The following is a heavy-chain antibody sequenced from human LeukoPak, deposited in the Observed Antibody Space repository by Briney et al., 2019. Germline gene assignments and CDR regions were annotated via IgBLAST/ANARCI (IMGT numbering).Heavy chain of an antibody. J-gene: IGHJ5*02. CDR1: GGSISSYY. Sequence: SETLSLTCTVSGGSISSYYWSWIRQPPGKGLEWIGYIYYSGSTNYNPSLKSRVTISVDTSKNQFSLKLSSVTAADTAVYYCARGIAVAGIMGSWFDPWGQGTLVTVSS. CDR2: IYYSGST. CDR3: ARGIAVAGIMGSWFDP. D-gene: IGHD6-19*01. V-gene: IGHV4-59*08.